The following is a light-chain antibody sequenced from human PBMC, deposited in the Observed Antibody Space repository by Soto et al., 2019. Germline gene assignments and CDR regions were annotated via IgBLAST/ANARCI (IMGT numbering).Light chain of an antibody. CDR2: GAS. Sequence: ETVLTQSPGTLSLSPGERATLSCRASQSVSSSYLAWYQQKPGQAPRLLIYGASSRATGIPDRFSGSGSGTDFTLTFSRLEPEDFAVYYCQQYGSSPPYTFGQGTKLEIK. CDR1: QSVSSSY. V-gene: IGKV3-20*01. J-gene: IGKJ2*01. CDR3: QQYGSSPPYT.